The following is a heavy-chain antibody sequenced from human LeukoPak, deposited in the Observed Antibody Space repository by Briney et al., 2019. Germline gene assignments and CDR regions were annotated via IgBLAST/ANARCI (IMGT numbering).Heavy chain of an antibody. CDR1: GYSMSSGYY. V-gene: IGHV4-38-2*02. CDR3: AKPSNYYGSATDAFDF. J-gene: IGHJ3*01. D-gene: IGHD3-10*01. CDR2: MYHTGST. Sequence: SETLSLTCTVSGYSMSSGYYWGWIRQPPERGLEWIGSMYHTGSTYYNPSLKSRVTISVDTSKNHFSLKLNSVTAADTAVYYCAKPSNYYGSATDAFDFWGQGTMVTVSS.